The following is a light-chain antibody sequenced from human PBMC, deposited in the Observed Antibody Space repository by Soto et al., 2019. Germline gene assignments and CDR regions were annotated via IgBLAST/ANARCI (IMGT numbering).Light chain of an antibody. J-gene: IGKJ2*01. CDR2: GAS. V-gene: IGKV3-20*01. CDR3: QQYCDSPRYT. CDR1: QSVSSSH. Sequence: EIVLTQSPGTLSSSPGERATLACRASQSVSSSHLAWYQQKPGQAPRLLIYGASSKAPGIPDRVSGSGSAADFTLTIGRLEPEDFAVYFCQQYCDSPRYTFGQGNKLYI.